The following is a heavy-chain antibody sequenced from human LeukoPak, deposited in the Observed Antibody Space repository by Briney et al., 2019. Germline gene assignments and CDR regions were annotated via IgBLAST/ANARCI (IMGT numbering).Heavy chain of an antibody. J-gene: IGHJ6*02. D-gene: IGHD3-9*01. CDR3: AKVLFVRYFDGAGYGMDF. CDR1: GFTFDDYA. CDR2: ISGGGGDT. Sequence: GGSLRLSCAASGFTFDDYAMHCVRHAPGKGLEGVSLISGGGGDTYYADSVKGRFTISRDNSKNSLYLQMNSLRTENPALYYCAKVLFVRYFDGAGYGMDFWGQGTTVTVSS. V-gene: IGHV3-43*02.